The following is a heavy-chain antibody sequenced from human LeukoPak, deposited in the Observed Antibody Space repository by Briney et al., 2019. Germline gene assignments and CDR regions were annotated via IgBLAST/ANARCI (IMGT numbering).Heavy chain of an antibody. CDR2: IYSGGST. D-gene: IGHD6-13*01. Sequence: GGSLRLSCAASGFTVSSNYMSWVRQAPGEGLEWVSVIYSGGSTYYADSVKGRFTISRDNSKNTLYLQMNSLRAEDTAVYYCARDQQQLGWFDPWGQGTLVTVSS. CDR3: ARDQQQLGWFDP. J-gene: IGHJ5*02. CDR1: GFTVSSNY. V-gene: IGHV3-66*01.